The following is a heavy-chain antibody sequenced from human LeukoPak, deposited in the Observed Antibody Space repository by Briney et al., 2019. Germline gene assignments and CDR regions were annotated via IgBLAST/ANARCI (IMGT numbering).Heavy chain of an antibody. CDR2: ISDSGGST. V-gene: IGHV3-64D*09. D-gene: IGHD2-15*01. CDR1: GFSVTRHY. Sequence: GGSLRLSCEVSGFSVTRHYLSWVRQAPGKGLEYVSAISDSGGSTYYADSVKGRFTISRDNSKNTLYLQMSSLRAEDTAVYFCVRGYSFGPYGMDVWGQGTTVTVSS. CDR3: VRGYSFGPYGMDV. J-gene: IGHJ6*02.